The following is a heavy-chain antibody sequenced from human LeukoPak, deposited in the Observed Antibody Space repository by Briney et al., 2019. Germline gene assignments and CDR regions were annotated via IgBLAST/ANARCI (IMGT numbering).Heavy chain of an antibody. D-gene: IGHD3-16*01. CDR2: VYYRGST. CDR1: GGSITIHH. CDR3: AERGGGF. J-gene: IGHJ4*02. Sequence: KPSETLSLTCTVSGGSITIHHWSWIRQPPGKGLEWIGSVYYRGSTNYSPSLESRVTISVDTSKDQFSLNLRSVTAADTAVYYCAERGGGFWGQGTLVTVSS. V-gene: IGHV4-59*11.